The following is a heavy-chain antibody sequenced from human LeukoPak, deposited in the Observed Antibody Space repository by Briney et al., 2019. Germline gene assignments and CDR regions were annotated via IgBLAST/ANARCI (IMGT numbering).Heavy chain of an antibody. Sequence: PGRSLRLSCAASGFTFSSYAMHWVRQASGKGLEWVAVISYDESNAFYAESVRGRFTISRDYARNILYLQMNSLRSEDTAVYRCVRGLEEYGGAARVGAPDHWGQGTPVIVSS. CDR2: ISYDESNA. CDR1: GFTFSSYA. CDR3: VRGLEEYGGAARVGAPDH. V-gene: IGHV3-30*04. J-gene: IGHJ4*02. D-gene: IGHD2-15*01.